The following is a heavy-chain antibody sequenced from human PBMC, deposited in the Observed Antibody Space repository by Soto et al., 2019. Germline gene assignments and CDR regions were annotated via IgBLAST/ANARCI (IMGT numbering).Heavy chain of an antibody. Sequence: GESLKISCKGSGYSFTSYWISWVRQMPGKGLEWMGRIDPSDSYTNYSPSFQGHVTISADKSISTAYLQWSSLKASDTAMYYCARHPKSMVRDYGMDVWGQGTTVTVSS. CDR1: GYSFTSYW. CDR2: IDPSDSYT. CDR3: ARHPKSMVRDYGMDV. J-gene: IGHJ6*02. D-gene: IGHD3-10*01. V-gene: IGHV5-10-1*01.